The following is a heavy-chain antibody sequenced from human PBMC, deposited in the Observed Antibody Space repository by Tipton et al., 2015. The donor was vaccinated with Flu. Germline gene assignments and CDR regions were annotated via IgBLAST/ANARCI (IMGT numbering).Heavy chain of an antibody. V-gene: IGHV4-34*01. CDR2: INHSGST. CDR3: VCVGIAAAGTEGWFGP. J-gene: IGHJ5*02. CDR1: GGSFSGYY. Sequence: LRLSCAVYGGSFSGYYWSWIRQPPGKGLEWIGEINHSGSTNYNPSLKSRVTISVDTSKNQFSLKLSSVTAADTAVYYCVCVGIAAAGTEGWFGPWGQGTLVTVSS. D-gene: IGHD6-13*01.